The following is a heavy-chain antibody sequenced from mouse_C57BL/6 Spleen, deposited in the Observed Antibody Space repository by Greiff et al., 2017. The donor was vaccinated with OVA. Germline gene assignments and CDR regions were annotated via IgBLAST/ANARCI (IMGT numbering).Heavy chain of an antibody. D-gene: IGHD1-1*01. CDR1: GYSITSGYY. J-gene: IGHJ4*01. V-gene: IGHV3-6*01. Sequence: EVKLEESGPGLVKPSQSLSLTCSVTGYSITSGYYWNWIRQFPGNKLEWMGYISYDGSNHYNPSLKNRISITRDTSKNQFFLKLNSVTTEDTATYYCARGYYYGPYYAMDYWGQGTSVTVSS. CDR2: ISYDGSN. CDR3: ARGYYYGPYYAMDY.